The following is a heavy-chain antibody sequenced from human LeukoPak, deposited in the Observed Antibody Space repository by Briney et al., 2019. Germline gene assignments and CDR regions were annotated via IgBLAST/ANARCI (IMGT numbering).Heavy chain of an antibody. D-gene: IGHD5-18*01. CDR1: GGSISSYY. Sequence: PSETLSLTCTVSGGSISSYYWNWIRQPPGKGLEWIGEINHRGSTNYNPSLKSRVTISVDTSKNQFSLKLSSVTAADTAVYYCASYPDSYGPTKYNWFDPWGQGTLVTVSS. CDR2: INHRGST. CDR3: ASYPDSYGPTKYNWFDP. J-gene: IGHJ5*02. V-gene: IGHV4-34*01.